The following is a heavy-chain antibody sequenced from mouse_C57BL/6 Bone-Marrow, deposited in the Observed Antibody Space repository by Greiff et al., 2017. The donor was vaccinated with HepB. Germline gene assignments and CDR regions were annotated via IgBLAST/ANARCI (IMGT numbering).Heavy chain of an antibody. D-gene: IGHD2-1*01. Sequence: VQLQQSGPVLVKPGASVKMSCKASGYTFTDYYMNWVKQSHGKSLEWIGVINPYNGGTSYNQKFKGKATLTVDKSSSTAYMEHNSLTSEDSAVYYCGRENDGNDYWGQGTTLTVSS. V-gene: IGHV1-19*01. CDR3: GRENDGNDY. CDR1: GYTFTDYY. J-gene: IGHJ2*01. CDR2: INPYNGGT.